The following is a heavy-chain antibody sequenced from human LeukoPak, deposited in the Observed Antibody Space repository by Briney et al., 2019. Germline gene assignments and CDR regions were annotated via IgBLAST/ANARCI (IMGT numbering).Heavy chain of an antibody. CDR3: ARPILTGDYYYGMDV. J-gene: IGHJ6*02. D-gene: IGHD3-9*01. V-gene: IGHV4-34*01. Sequence: SSETLSLTCAVYGGSFSGYYWSWIRQPPGKGLEWIGEINHSGSTNYNPSLKSRVTISVDTSKNQFSLKLSSVTAADTAVYYCARPILTGDYYYGMDVWGQGTTVTVSS. CDR1: GGSFSGYY. CDR2: INHSGST.